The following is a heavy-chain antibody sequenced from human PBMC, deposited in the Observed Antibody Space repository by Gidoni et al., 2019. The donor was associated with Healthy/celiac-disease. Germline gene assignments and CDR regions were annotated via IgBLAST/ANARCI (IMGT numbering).Heavy chain of an antibody. V-gene: IGHV3-23*01. J-gene: IGHJ3*02. Sequence: EVQLLESGGGLVQPGGSLRLSCSASGLPFSSYAMSWVRQAPGKGLEWVSAISGSGGSTYYADSVKGRFTISRDNSKNTLYLQMNSLRAEDTAVYYCAKGSGSYYSAFDIWGQGTMVTVSS. CDR2: ISGSGGST. CDR3: AKGSGSYYSAFDI. D-gene: IGHD1-26*01. CDR1: GLPFSSYA.